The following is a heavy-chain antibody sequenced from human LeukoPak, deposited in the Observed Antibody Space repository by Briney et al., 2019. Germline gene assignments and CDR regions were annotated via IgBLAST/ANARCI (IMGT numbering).Heavy chain of an antibody. CDR3: ARGSSNIPARDNWFDP. D-gene: IGHD6-6*01. CDR2: ISTSSSYI. CDR1: GFTFNSYS. J-gene: IGHJ5*02. Sequence: PGGSLRLSCAASGFTFNSYSMNWVRQAPGKGLEWVSSISTSSSYIYYADSVKGRFTISRDNAKNSLYLQINSLRAEDTAVYYCARGSSNIPARDNWFDPWGQGTLVTVSS. V-gene: IGHV3-21*01.